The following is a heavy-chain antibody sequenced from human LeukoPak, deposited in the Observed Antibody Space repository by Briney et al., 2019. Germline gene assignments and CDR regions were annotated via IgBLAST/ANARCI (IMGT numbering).Heavy chain of an antibody. J-gene: IGHJ4*02. CDR1: GFTFSSYG. V-gene: IGHV3-30*18. D-gene: IGHD1-7*01. Sequence: GRSLRLSCAASGFTFSSYGMHWVRQAPGKGLEWVAVISYDGSNKYYADSVKGRFTISRDNSKNTLYLQMNSLRAEDTAVYYCAKPSPLSDGAGTFDYWGQGTLVTVSS. CDR3: AKPSPLSDGAGTFDY. CDR2: ISYDGSNK.